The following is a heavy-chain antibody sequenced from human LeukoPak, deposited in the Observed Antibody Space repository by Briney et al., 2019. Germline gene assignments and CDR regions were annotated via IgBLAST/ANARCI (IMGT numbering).Heavy chain of an antibody. CDR3: ARDQTPFV. V-gene: IGHV3-7*01. J-gene: IGHJ4*02. Sequence: GGSLRLSCAASGFTHSNYWMTWVCQAPGKGLEWVANIKPDGSEKYYVDSVEGRFTISRDNAKNSLYLQMNSLRAEDTAVYYCARDQTPFVWGQGTLVTVSS. CDR1: GFTHSNYW. CDR2: IKPDGSEK.